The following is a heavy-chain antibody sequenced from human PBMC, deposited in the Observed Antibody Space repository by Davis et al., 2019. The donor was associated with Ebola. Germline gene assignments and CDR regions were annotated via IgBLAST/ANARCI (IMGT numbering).Heavy chain of an antibody. CDR3: AKDRWSGDYASDY. V-gene: IGHV3-23*01. CDR1: GFTFSSYA. J-gene: IGHJ4*02. D-gene: IGHD4-17*01. CDR2: ISGSGGST. Sequence: GESLKISCAASGFTFSSYAMSWVRQAPGKGLEWVSAISGSGGSTYYADSVKGRFTISRDNSKNTLYLQMNSLRAEDTAVYYCAKDRWSGDYASDYWGQGTLVTVSS.